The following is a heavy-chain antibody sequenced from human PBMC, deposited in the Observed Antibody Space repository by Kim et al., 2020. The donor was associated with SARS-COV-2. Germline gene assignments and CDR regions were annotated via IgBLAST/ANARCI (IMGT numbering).Heavy chain of an antibody. CDR3: ARLGSSSGSGYYYYGMDV. V-gene: IGHV5-10-1*01. J-gene: IGHJ6*02. D-gene: IGHD6-6*01. Sequence: GESLKISCEGSGYSFTSYWISWVRQMPGKGLEWMGRIDPSDSYTNYSPSFQGHVTISADKSISTAYLQWSSLKASDTAMYYCARLGSSSGSGYYYYGMDVWGQGTTVTVSS. CDR2: IDPSDSYT. CDR1: GYSFTSYW.